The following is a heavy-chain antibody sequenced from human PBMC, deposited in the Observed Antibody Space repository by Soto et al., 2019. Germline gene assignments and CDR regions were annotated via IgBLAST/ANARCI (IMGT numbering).Heavy chain of an antibody. J-gene: IGHJ6*02. CDR1: GYSFTSSW. V-gene: IGHV5-51*01. D-gene: IGHD6-19*01. CDR2: IYPGDSDT. Sequence: GESLKISCKGCGYSFTSSWIGWVRQMPGKGLAWLGIIYPGDSDTRYSPSLQGQVTISADKSISTAYLPWSSLKASDTAMYYCARQVGWSYGMDVWGQGTTVTVSS. CDR3: ARQVGWSYGMDV.